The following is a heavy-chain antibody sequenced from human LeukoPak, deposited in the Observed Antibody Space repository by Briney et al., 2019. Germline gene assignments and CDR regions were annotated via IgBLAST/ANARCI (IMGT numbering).Heavy chain of an antibody. V-gene: IGHV1-69*13. CDR1: GGTFSSYA. Sequence: SVTVSCKASGGTFSSYAISWVRQAPGQGLEWMGGIIPIFGTANYAQKFQGRVTITADESTSTAYMELSSLRSEDTAVYYCARSEERDGPTGLDYWGQGTLVTVSS. J-gene: IGHJ4*02. D-gene: IGHD1-1*01. CDR2: IIPIFGTA. CDR3: ARSEERDGPTGLDY.